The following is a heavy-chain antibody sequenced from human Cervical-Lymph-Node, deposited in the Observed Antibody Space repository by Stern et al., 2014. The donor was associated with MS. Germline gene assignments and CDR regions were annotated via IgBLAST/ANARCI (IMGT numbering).Heavy chain of an antibody. CDR2: IYPGDSDT. Sequence: VQLMQSGAEVKKPGESVKISCEGSGYTFTSHWIAWVRQVPGKGLEWMGSIYPGDSDTRYSPSFQGRVTISADRSISTAYLQWRTLRASDTAMYYCARRGTTGTIDGFDIWGQGSMVTVSS. D-gene: IGHD1-1*01. J-gene: IGHJ3*02. CDR3: ARRGTTGTIDGFDI. V-gene: IGHV5-51*01. CDR1: GYTFTSHW.